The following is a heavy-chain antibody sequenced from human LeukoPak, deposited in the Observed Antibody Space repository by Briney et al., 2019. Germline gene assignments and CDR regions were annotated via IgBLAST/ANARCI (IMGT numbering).Heavy chain of an antibody. CDR3: ASAHTSTWYAGGAFDI. CDR2: IHYSGNT. Sequence: SETLSLTRTVSVGSISTYYWSWIRQPPGMGLEWIGYIHYSGNTTHNPSLKSRGTISVDTSKNQFSLKLSSVTAADTAVYYCASAHTSTWYAGGAFDIWGQGTMVAVSS. D-gene: IGHD6-13*01. CDR1: VGSISTYY. J-gene: IGHJ3*02. V-gene: IGHV4-59*08.